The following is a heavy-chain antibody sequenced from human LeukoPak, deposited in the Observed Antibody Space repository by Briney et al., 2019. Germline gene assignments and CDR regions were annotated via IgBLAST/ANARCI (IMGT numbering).Heavy chain of an antibody. CDR3: ARGPGDSGSYYVDY. CDR1: GYTFTSYD. V-gene: IGHV1-8*03. CDR2: MNPNSGNT. D-gene: IGHD1-26*01. J-gene: IGHJ4*02. Sequence: ASVKVSCKASGYTFTSYDINWVRQATGQGLEWMGWMNPNSGNTGYAQKFQGRVTITRNTSISTAYMELSSVRSEDTAVYYCARGPGDSGSYYVDYWGQGTLVTVSS.